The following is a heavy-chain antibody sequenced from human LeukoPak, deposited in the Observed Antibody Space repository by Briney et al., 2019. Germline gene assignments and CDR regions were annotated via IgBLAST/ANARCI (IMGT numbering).Heavy chain of an antibody. J-gene: IGHJ6*02. CDR2: IYPGDSDT. V-gene: IGHV5-51*01. CDR1: GYSFTSYW. Sequence: GESLKISCKGSGYSFTSYWIAWVRQMPGKGLEWMGIIYPGDSDTKYSPSFKGLLTISADKSISTAYLQWSSLKASDTATYYCARRKHGVDGWGQGTTVTVSS. CDR3: ARRKHGVDG.